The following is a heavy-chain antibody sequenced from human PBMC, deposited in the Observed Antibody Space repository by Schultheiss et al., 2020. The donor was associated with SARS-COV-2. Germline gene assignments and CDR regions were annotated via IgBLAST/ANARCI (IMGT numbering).Heavy chain of an antibody. CDR2: INPSGGST. CDR1: GYTFTSYY. V-gene: IGHV1-46*01. J-gene: IGHJ4*02. D-gene: IGHD5-12*01. CDR3: ARGIVATTPLDY. Sequence: ASVKVSCKASGYTFTSYYMHWVRQALGQGLEWMGIINPSGGSTNYAQKFQGRVTMTRDTSTSTAYMELSSLRSEDTAVYYCARGIVATTPLDYWGQGTLVTVSS.